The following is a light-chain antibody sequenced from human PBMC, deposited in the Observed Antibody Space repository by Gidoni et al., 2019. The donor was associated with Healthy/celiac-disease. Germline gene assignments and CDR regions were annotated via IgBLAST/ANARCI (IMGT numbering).Light chain of an antibody. J-gene: IGKJ2*01. CDR3: QQYDNLPLYT. CDR2: DAS. V-gene: IGKV1-33*01. CDR1: QDISNY. Sequence: IQMTKSPSSLSASVGDRVTITCQASQDISNYLNWYQQKPGKAPKLLLYDASNLETGVPSMFSGSGSGTDFTFTISSLQPEDIATYYCQQYDNLPLYTFGQGTQLEIK.